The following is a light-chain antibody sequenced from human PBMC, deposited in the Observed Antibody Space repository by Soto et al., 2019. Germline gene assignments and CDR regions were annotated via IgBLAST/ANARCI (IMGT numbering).Light chain of an antibody. CDR1: QSISNW. CDR2: DAS. V-gene: IGKV1-5*01. CDR3: QQYDSYPVT. J-gene: IGKJ2*01. Sequence: DIQMTQSPSTLSASVGDRVTITCRACQSISNWLAWYQQKPGKAPKFLIFDASNLASGVPSRFSGSGSGTEFTLTIGSLQPDDFATYYCQQYDSYPVTFGQGTKLEIK.